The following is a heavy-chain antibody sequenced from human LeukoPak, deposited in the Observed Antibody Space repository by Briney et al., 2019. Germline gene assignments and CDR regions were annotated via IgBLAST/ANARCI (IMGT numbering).Heavy chain of an antibody. J-gene: IGHJ4*02. CDR3: AKDVALRAAAYYFDY. V-gene: IGHV3-30*18. CDR1: GFAFSSYG. CDR2: ISYNGGDK. Sequence: GRSLRLSYAASGFAFSSYGMHWVRQAPGKGLEWVAVISYNGGDKKYADSVKGRFTISRDNSKNTVYLEMNSLRAEDTAVYYCAKDVALRAAAYYFDYWGQGTLVTVSS. D-gene: IGHD2-21*01.